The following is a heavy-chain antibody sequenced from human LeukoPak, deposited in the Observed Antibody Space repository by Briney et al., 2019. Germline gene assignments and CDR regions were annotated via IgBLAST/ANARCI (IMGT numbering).Heavy chain of an antibody. Sequence: EASVMVSCKTSGYTFNNYGISWVRQAPGQGLEWMGWVSSYNGYTTYAQKFHGRLTMSTDDYTSTAYMELRSLRFDHTAMYYCAKDWHILTGRNCFDPWGQGTLVTVSS. CDR1: GYTFNNYG. J-gene: IGHJ5*02. CDR3: AKDWHILTGRNCFDP. D-gene: IGHD3-9*01. V-gene: IGHV1-18*01. CDR2: VSSYNGYT.